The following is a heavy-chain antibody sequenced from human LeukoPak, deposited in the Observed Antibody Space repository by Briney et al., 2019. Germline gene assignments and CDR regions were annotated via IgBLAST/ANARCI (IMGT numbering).Heavy chain of an antibody. CDR3: AREYSSGYYHFVAFDI. CDR1: GDSLSSYY. Sequence: SETLSLTCTVSGDSLSSYYWSWIRQPPGAGLEWIGYIYYSGGTNYNPSLKSRVTISVDTSKNQFSLKLSSVTAADTAVYYCAREYSSGYYHFVAFDIWGQGTMVTVSS. V-gene: IGHV4-59*08. J-gene: IGHJ3*02. CDR2: IYYSGGT. D-gene: IGHD3-22*01.